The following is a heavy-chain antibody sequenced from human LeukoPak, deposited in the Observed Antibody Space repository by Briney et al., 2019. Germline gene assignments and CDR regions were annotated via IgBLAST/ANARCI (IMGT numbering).Heavy chain of an antibody. CDR3: ATIELRNFDWLVFDY. CDR1: GYFLTELP. V-gene: IGHV1-24*01. Sequence: GASVKVPCKVSGYFLTELPMHWVRQAPGKGLEWMGGFDPEEREEIYAQKFQGRVTMTEDTSTHTAYMELIGLRSDDTAVYYCATIELRNFDWLVFDYWGQGTLLSVSS. J-gene: IGHJ4*02. CDR2: FDPEEREE. D-gene: IGHD3-9*01.